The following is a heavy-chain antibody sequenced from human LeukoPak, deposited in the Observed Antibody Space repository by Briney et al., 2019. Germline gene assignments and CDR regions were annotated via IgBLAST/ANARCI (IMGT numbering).Heavy chain of an antibody. CDR1: GYTFTSYG. D-gene: IGHD2-2*01. CDR2: ISAYNGNA. CDR3: TRDPRTVFDY. Sequence: ASVKVSCKASGYTFTSYGISWVRQAPGQGLEWMGWISAYNGNANYAQKLQGRVTMTTDTSTSTAYVELRSPRSDDTAVYYCTRDPRTVFDYWGQGTLVTVSS. J-gene: IGHJ4*02. V-gene: IGHV1-18*01.